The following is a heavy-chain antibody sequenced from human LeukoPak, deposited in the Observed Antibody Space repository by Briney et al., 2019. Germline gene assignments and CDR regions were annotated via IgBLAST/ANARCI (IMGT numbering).Heavy chain of an antibody. CDR3: ARREDSSGWYRRVSVAFDP. CDR1: GGSISSSSYY. V-gene: IGHV4-39*01. CDR2: IYYSGST. Sequence: SETLSLTCTVSGGSISSSSYYWGWIRQPPGKGLEWIGSIYYSGSTYYNPSLKSRVTISVDTSKNQFSLKPSSVTAAGTAVYYCARREDSSGWYRRVSVAFDPWGQGTLVTVSS. D-gene: IGHD6-19*01. J-gene: IGHJ5*01.